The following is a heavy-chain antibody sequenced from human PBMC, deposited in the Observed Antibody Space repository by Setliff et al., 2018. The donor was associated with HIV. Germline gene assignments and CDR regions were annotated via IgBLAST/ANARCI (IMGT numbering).Heavy chain of an antibody. Sequence: VASVKVSCKASGYTFNNYGISWVRLAPGQGLEWMGWINTHSGYTNYAQNVQGRVTVTMDTSTSTAYMELRSLKSDDTAVYYCARGKTWLRFLDYWGQGTLVTVSS. CDR1: GYTFNNYG. J-gene: IGHJ4*02. V-gene: IGHV1-18*01. D-gene: IGHD5-12*01. CDR2: INTHSGYT. CDR3: ARGKTWLRFLDY.